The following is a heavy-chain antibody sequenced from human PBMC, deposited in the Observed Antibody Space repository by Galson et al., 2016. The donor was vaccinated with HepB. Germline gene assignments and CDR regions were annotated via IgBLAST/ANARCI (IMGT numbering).Heavy chain of an antibody. CDR1: GFTFSSYG. D-gene: IGHD3-10*01. CDR2: IWFDGSNK. J-gene: IGHJ4*02. V-gene: IGHV3-33*01. CDR3: ASDVTVTMGRGVLDY. Sequence: SLRLSCAASGFTFSSYGMHWVRQAPGKGLEWVAMIWFDGSNKYYVDSVKGRFTISRDNSKTTLYLEMNSLRAEDTAVYYWASDVTVTMGRGVLDYWGQGTLVTVSS.